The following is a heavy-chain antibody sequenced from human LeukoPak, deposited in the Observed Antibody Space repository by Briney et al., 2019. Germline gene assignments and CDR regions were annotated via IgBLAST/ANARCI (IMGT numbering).Heavy chain of an antibody. CDR3: AQDGTWIQLWLPN. J-gene: IGHJ4*02. CDR1: GFTFSSYA. D-gene: IGHD5-18*01. V-gene: IGHV3-23*01. CDR2: ISNSGANT. Sequence: GGSLRLSCVVSGFTFSSYAMRWVRQAPGKGLEWVSGISNSGANTYYADSVKGRFTISRDNSKNTLFLQMNGLRAEDTAVYYCAQDGTWIQLWLPNWGQGALVTVSS.